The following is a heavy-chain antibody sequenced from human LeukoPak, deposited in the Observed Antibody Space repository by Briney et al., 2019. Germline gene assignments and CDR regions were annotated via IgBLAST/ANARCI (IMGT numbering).Heavy chain of an antibody. CDR2: ISKSGDDT. V-gene: IGHV3-64*01. D-gene: IGHD2-2*01. CDR1: GFDFSTYV. CDR3: ARIPEY. J-gene: IGHJ1*01. Sequence: PGGSLRLSCAASGFDFSTYVMHWVRVTPGKGLEFVSAISKSGDDTSYGNDVKGRFTISRDNIKNTVDLEMGSLRVDDTGIYYCARIPEYWGQGTVVTVSS.